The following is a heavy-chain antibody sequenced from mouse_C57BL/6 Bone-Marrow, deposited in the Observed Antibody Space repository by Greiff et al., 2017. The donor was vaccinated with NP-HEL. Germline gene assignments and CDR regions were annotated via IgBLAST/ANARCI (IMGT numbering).Heavy chain of an antibody. V-gene: IGHV1-80*01. CDR3: ARGAY. CDR2: IYPGAGDT. CDR1: GYAFSSYW. J-gene: IGHJ3*01. Sequence: LQESGAELVKPGASVKISCKASGYAFSSYWMNWVKQRPGKGLEWIGQIYPGAGDTNYNGKFKDKASLTAHKSSSTSYMQLSSLATEDSAVYFCARGAYWGQGTLVTVSA.